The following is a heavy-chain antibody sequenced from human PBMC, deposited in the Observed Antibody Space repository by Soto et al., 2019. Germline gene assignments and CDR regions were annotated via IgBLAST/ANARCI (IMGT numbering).Heavy chain of an antibody. CDR1: GFPLWSYA. CDR2: MSGSGGST. D-gene: IGHD1-26*01. J-gene: IGHJ6*02. CDR3: AKDKGATTWLVAYYYYYYGMDV. V-gene: IGHV3-23*01. Sequence: PWGCLGLSWAASGFPLWSYAMSWVRPAPGEGLGWVSAMSGSGGSTYYADSVKGRFTISRDNSKNTLYLQMNSLRAEDTAVYYCAKDKGATTWLVAYYYYYYGMDVWGQGTTVTVSS.